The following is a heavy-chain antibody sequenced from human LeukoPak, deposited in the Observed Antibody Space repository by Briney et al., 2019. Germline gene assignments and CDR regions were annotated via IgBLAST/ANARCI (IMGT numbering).Heavy chain of an antibody. J-gene: IGHJ4*02. D-gene: IGHD3-22*01. CDR2: IYPGDSDT. CDR1: GYSFTSYW. Sequence: GESLKISCQGSGYSFTSYWIGWVRQMPGKGLEWMGIIYPGDSDTRYSPSFQGQVTISADKSISTAYLQWSSLKASDTAMYYCARLIHYYDSSGYHTPPYYFDYWGQGTLVTVSS. CDR3: ARLIHYYDSSGYHTPPYYFDY. V-gene: IGHV5-51*01.